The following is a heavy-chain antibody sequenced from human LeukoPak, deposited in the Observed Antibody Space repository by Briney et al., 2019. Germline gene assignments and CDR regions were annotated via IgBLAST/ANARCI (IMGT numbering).Heavy chain of an antibody. CDR1: GFTFSNYW. D-gene: IGHD6-19*01. CDR2: INQDGSEK. V-gene: IGHV3-7*01. J-gene: IGHJ4*02. CDR3: ARVQGSSGPGIFEY. Sequence: GGSLRLSCAASGFTFSNYWMSWVRQAPGKRLEWVANINQDGSEKYYVDSVKGRFNISRDNARSSLYLQMNSLRVEDTAVYYCARVQGSSGPGIFEYWGQGTLVPVSS.